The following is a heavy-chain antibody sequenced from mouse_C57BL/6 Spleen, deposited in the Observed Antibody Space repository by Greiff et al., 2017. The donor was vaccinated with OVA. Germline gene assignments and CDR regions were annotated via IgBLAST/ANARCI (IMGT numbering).Heavy chain of an antibody. CDR1: GYTFTSYW. CDR2: IDPSDGNT. Sequence: VQLQQPGAELVMPGASVKLSCKASGYTFTSYWMHWVKQRPGQGLEWIGEIDPSDGNTNYNQKFKGKSTLTADKSSSTAYMQLSSLTSEDSAVYYCARNDNRWYFDYWGQGTTLTVSS. D-gene: IGHD2-3*01. V-gene: IGHV1-69*01. CDR3: ARNDNRWYFDY. J-gene: IGHJ2*01.